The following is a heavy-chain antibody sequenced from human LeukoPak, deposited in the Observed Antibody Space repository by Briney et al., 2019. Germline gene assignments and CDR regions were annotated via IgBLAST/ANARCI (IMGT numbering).Heavy chain of an antibody. CDR1: GYTFTSYY. Sequence: GASLKLSCKASGYTFTSYYIHWVRQAPGQGLEYMGIIRPSGSTAYPQKFQGRVTMTRDTSTSAVYMESSSLTSEDTAVYYCAREGPETYFFDFWGQGTLVTVSS. CDR3: AREGPETYFFDF. J-gene: IGHJ4*02. CDR2: IRPSGST. V-gene: IGHV1-46*01. D-gene: IGHD5-24*01.